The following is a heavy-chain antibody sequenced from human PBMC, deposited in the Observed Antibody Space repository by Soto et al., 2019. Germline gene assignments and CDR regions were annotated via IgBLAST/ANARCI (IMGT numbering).Heavy chain of an antibody. Sequence: EVHLVESGGGLVQPGWSLRLSCAASGFTFSTYSMNWVRQAPGKGLEWVSYISSTSSTIYYADSVKGRFTISRDNAKNSLYLQMNSLRDEDTAVYYCARVGLPGTTAVMVNQHWGQGTLVTVSS. CDR3: ARVGLPGTTAVMVNQH. V-gene: IGHV3-48*02. D-gene: IGHD4-17*01. J-gene: IGHJ1*01. CDR2: ISSTSSTI. CDR1: GFTFSTYS.